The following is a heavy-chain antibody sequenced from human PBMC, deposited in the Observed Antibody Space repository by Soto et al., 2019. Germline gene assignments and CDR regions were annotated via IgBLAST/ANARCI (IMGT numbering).Heavy chain of an antibody. Sequence: QVQLVESGGGVVQPGRSLRLSCAASGFTFSSYGMHWVRQAPGKGLEWVEVISYDGSNKYYADSVKGRFTISRDNSKNTLYLQMNSLRAEDTAVYYCANGHYYDSSGPVDYWGQGTLVTVSS. CDR1: GFTFSSYG. CDR2: ISYDGSNK. D-gene: IGHD3-22*01. CDR3: ANGHYYDSSGPVDY. V-gene: IGHV3-30*18. J-gene: IGHJ4*02.